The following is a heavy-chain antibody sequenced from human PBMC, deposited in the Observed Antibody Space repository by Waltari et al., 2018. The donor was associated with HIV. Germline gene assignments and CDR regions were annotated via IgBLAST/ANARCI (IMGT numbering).Heavy chain of an antibody. CDR3: APRGERGGPFDY. CDR1: GYTFTGSY. Sequence: QVPLVQSGAEVKKPGASVKVSCTASGYTFTGSYIHRVRQAPRQGLEWMGWINPNSGGTNYAQKLQGRVSMTRDTSISTAYMELSSLRSDDTALYCCAPRGERGGPFDYWGQGTLVTVSS. V-gene: IGHV1-2*02. D-gene: IGHD3-10*01. CDR2: INPNSGGT. J-gene: IGHJ4*02.